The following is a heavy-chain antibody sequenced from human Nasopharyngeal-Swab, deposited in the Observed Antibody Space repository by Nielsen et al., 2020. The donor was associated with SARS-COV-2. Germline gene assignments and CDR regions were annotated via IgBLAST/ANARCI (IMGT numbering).Heavy chain of an antibody. V-gene: IGHV3-74*01. CDR1: GFTFSSYW. J-gene: IGHJ3*02. CDR2: INSDGSST. D-gene: IGHD3-22*01. CDR3: ARDRGTYYYDSSGYYLDAFDI. Sequence: GGSLRLSCAASGFTFSSYWMHWVRQAPGKGLVWVSRINSDGSSTSYADSVKGRFTISRDNAKNTLYLQMNSLRAEDTAVYYCARDRGTYYYDSSGYYLDAFDIWGQGTMVTVSS.